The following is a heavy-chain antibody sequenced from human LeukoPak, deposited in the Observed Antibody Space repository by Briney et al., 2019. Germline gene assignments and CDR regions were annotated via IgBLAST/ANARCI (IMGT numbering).Heavy chain of an antibody. D-gene: IGHD3-3*01. CDR2: IYYSGST. CDR1: GGSISSSSYY. Sequence: SETLSLTCTVSGGSISSSSYYWGWIRQPPGKGLEWIGSIYYSGSTYYNPSLKSRVTISVDTSKNQFSLKLSSVTAADTAVYYCARLRLKYSDYWGQGTLVTVSS. V-gene: IGHV4-39*01. CDR3: ARLRLKYSDY. J-gene: IGHJ4*02.